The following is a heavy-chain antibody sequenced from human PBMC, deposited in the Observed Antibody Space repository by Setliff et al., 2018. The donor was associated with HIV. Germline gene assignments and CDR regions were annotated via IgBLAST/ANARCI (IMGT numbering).Heavy chain of an antibody. V-gene: IGHV3-23*01. J-gene: IGHJ5*02. Sequence: ETLSLSCAASGFAFYTHTMTWVRQAPGKGLEWVSGIIGSGLTTYYADSVKGRFTISRDNSKNTLYLQMNSLRGEDTAVYYCAKGGFGVPVAYATPLSWGQGTLVTVSS. CDR2: IIGSGLTT. D-gene: IGHD6-19*01. CDR3: AKGGFGVPVAYATPLS. CDR1: GFAFYTHT.